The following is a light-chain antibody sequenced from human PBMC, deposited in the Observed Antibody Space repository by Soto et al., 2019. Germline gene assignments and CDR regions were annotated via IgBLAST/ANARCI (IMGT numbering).Light chain of an antibody. CDR3: QQYDSHPYT. CDR1: QSINHW. J-gene: IGKJ2*01. Sequence: DIQMTQSPSSLSASVGDRVTITCRASQSINHWLAWYQQKPGKAPKFLIYDASTLRNGVPSRFSGRGSGTEFTLTISSLQPDDFATYYCQQYDSHPYTIGQGTRWIS. V-gene: IGKV1-5*01. CDR2: DAS.